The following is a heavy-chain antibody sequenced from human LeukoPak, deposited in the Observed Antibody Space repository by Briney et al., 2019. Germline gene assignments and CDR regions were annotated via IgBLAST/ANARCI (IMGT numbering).Heavy chain of an antibody. D-gene: IGHD5-24*01. CDR1: GGSISSYY. J-gene: IGHJ4*02. CDR2: IYYSGST. Sequence: SETLSLTRTVSGGSISSYYWSWIRQPPGKGLEWIGYIYYSGSTNYNPSLKSRVTISVDTSKNQFSLKLSSVTAADTAVYYCARVRMATITLDYWGQGTLVTDSS. V-gene: IGHV4-59*01. CDR3: ARVRMATITLDY.